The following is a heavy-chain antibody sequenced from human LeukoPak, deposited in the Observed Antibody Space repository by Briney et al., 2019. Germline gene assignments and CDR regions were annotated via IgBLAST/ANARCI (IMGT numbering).Heavy chain of an antibody. CDR3: ARRSSGGSGSYYDDY. Sequence: ASVKVSCKASGFIFTGYYMHWVRQAPGQGLEWMGWINPNSGGTNYAQKFQGRVTMTRDTSISTAYMELSRLRSDDTAVYYCARRSSGGSGSYYDDYWGQGTLVTVSS. CDR2: INPNSGGT. V-gene: IGHV1-2*02. J-gene: IGHJ4*02. CDR1: GFIFTGYY. D-gene: IGHD3-10*01.